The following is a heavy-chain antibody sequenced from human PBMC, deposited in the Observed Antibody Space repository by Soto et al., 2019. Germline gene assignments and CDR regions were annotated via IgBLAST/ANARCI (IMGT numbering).Heavy chain of an antibody. V-gene: IGHV3-74*03. J-gene: IGHJ5*02. Sequence: EVQLVESGGGLVQPGGSLRLSCAASKFTFSRYWMHWVRHTPGKGLMWVARINTDGSRTTYADSVKGRFTISRDNAKNTVFLDMNSLRADDTAVYYCARVASGSYDWFDPWGQGTLVTVSS. CDR2: INTDGSRT. CDR1: KFTFSRYW. CDR3: ARVASGSYDWFDP. D-gene: IGHD1-26*01.